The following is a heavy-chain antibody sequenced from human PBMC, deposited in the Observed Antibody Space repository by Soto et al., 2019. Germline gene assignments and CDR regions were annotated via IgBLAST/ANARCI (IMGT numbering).Heavy chain of an antibody. J-gene: IGHJ4*02. CDR2: ISGSGGST. CDR1: GFTFSSYA. Sequence: GGSLRLSCAASGFTFSSYAMSWVRQAPGKGLEWVSAISGSGGSTYYADSVKGRFTISRDNSKNTLYLQMNSLRAEDTAVYYSAKDPGIVVVPAAIGYFDYWGQGTLVTVSS. V-gene: IGHV3-23*01. CDR3: AKDPGIVVVPAAIGYFDY. D-gene: IGHD2-2*01.